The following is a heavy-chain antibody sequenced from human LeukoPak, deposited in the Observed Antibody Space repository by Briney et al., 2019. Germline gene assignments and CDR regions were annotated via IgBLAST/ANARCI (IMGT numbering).Heavy chain of an antibody. D-gene: IGHD2-15*01. CDR2: INWNGGIS. Sequence: GGSLRLSCAASGFTFDDYGMSWVRQAPGRGLEWVSGINWNGGISGYADSVKGRFTISRDNAKNSLYLQMNSLRAEDTALYYCARDFVGYCSGGSCYHLAFDIWGQRTMVTVSS. J-gene: IGHJ3*02. CDR3: ARDFVGYCSGGSCYHLAFDI. CDR1: GFTFDDYG. V-gene: IGHV3-20*04.